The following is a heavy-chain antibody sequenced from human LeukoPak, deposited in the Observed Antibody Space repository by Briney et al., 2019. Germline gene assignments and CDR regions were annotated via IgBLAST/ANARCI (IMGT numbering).Heavy chain of an antibody. CDR1: GGSFSGYY. J-gene: IGHJ4*02. CDR3: ARLTVRGVPY. CDR2: INHSGST. V-gene: IGHV4-34*01. Sequence: ASETLSLTCAVYGGSFSGYYWSWIRQPPGKGLEWIGEINHSGSTNYNPSLKSRVTISVDTSKNQFSLKLSSVTAADTAVYYCARLTVRGVPYWGQGTLVTVSS. D-gene: IGHD3-10*01.